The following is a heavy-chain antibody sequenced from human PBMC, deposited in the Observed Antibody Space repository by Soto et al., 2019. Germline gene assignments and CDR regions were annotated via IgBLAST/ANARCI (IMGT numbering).Heavy chain of an antibody. CDR2: IYSGGST. D-gene: IGHD2-2*01. J-gene: IGHJ3*02. V-gene: IGHV3-53*01. CDR1: GFNVSSNY. Sequence: EVQLVESGGGLIQHGGSLRLSCAASGFNVSSNYMNWVRQAPGKGLEWVSVIYSGGSTFYADSVKGRFIISRDTSTNTLYLQMNSLRSEDTAVYYCVRDVGGVAPAADAWLDIWGQGTMVTVSS. CDR3: VRDVGGVAPAADAWLDI.